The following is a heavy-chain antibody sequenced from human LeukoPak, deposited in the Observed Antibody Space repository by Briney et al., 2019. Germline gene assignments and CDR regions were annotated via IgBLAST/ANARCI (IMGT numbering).Heavy chain of an antibody. D-gene: IGHD3-16*01. V-gene: IGHV3-23*01. CDR3: ARDGGAFDI. Sequence: GGSLRLSCAASGFSLNTFAMSWLRQAPGKGLEWVSGISSSGSGGNTYYADSVKGRFTISRDTSKNTLYLQMNSLRAEDTAVYYCARDGGAFDIWGQGTMVTASS. CDR1: GFSLNTFA. J-gene: IGHJ3*02. CDR2: ISSSGSGGNT.